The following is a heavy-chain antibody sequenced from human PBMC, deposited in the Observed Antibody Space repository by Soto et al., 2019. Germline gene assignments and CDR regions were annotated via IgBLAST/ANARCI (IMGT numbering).Heavy chain of an antibody. CDR1: GFTVSSHW. Sequence: PWGSLRLSCAASGFTVSSHWMSWVRQAPGKGLEWVANINEDGSEKYYVDSVKGRFTISRDNAKNSLSLQMNNLRAEDTAVYYCARGFYWGQGTLVTVSS. CDR3: ARGFY. CDR2: INEDGSEK. J-gene: IGHJ4*02. V-gene: IGHV3-7*01.